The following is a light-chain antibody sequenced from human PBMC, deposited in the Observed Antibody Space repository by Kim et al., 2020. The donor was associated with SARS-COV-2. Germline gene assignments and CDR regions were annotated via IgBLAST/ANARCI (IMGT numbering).Light chain of an antibody. CDR3: QQYHDLPYT. CDR1: QSVSNK. J-gene: IGKJ2*01. Sequence: AVSLGERATFNCKSSQSVSNKLVWYQQKPGQPPKLLIRWSSDRESGVPDRFSGSGSGTDFTLSISSLQAEDVAVYHCQQYHDLPYTFGQGTKVDIK. CDR2: WSS. V-gene: IGKV4-1*01.